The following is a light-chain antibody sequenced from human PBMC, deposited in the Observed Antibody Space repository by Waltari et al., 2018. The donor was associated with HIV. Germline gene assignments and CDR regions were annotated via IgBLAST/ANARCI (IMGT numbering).Light chain of an antibody. CDR2: KAS. Sequence: DIHMSQSPSTLSASVGDSITITCRASQDIDTWLAWYQQKPGTAPKLLIYKASSLESGVPSRFSGGGSGTEFTLTISSLQADDFGTYYCQQYNAYWTFGQGTRVEIK. V-gene: IGKV1-5*03. J-gene: IGKJ1*01. CDR3: QQYNAYWT. CDR1: QDIDTW.